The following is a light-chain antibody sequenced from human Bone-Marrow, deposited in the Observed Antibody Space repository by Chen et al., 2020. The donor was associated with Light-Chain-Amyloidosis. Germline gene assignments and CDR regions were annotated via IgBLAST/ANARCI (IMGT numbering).Light chain of an antibody. CDR1: SSDVGGDNH. CDR3: SSYTITNTLV. CDR2: EVT. Sequence: QSSLTQPALVAGSPGTPLTITRNGTSSDVGGDNHVSWYQQHPDKAPKLMIYEVTNRPSWVPDRFSGSKSDNTASLTISGLQTEDEADYFCSSYTITNTLVFGSGTRVTVL. V-gene: IGLV2-14*01. J-gene: IGLJ1*01.